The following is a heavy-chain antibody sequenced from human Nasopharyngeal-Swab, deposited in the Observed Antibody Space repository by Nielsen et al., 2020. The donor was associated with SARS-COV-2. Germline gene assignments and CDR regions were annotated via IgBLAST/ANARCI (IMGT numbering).Heavy chain of an antibody. J-gene: IGHJ4*02. V-gene: IGHV4-39*01. CDR1: GGSFSGYY. Sequence: GSLRLSCAVYGGSFSGYYWGWIRQPPGKGLEWIGSIYYSGTTYYNPSLKSRVTISVDTSKNQFSLKVSSVTAADTAVYYCARTYGSGSVFDYWGQGTLVTVSS. D-gene: IGHD3-10*01. CDR3: ARTYGSGSVFDY. CDR2: IYYSGTT.